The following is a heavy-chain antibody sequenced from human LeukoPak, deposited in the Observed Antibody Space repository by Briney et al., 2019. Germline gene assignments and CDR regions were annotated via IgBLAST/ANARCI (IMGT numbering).Heavy chain of an antibody. D-gene: IGHD6-19*01. CDR2: INHSGST. CDR1: GGSFSGYY. J-gene: IGHJ4*02. CDR3: ARHETSSGCHSFFDY. Sequence: SETLSLTCAVYGGSFSGYYWSWIRQPPGKGLEWIGEINHSGSTNYNPSLKSRVTISVDTSKNQFSLKVSSVTAADTAVYYCARHETSSGCHSFFDYWGQGKLVTVSS. V-gene: IGHV4-34*01.